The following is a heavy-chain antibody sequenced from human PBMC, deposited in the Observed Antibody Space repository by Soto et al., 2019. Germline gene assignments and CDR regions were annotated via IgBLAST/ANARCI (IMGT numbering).Heavy chain of an antibody. Sequence: SETLSLTCTVSGGSIGSYYWSWIRQPPGKGLEWIGYIYYSGSTNYNPSLKSRVTISVDTSKNQFSLKLSSVTAADTAVYYCARDYHYYYGMDVWGQGTTVTVSS. V-gene: IGHV4-59*01. CDR1: GGSIGSYY. J-gene: IGHJ6*02. CDR3: ARDYHYYYGMDV. D-gene: IGHD3-16*02. CDR2: IYYSGST.